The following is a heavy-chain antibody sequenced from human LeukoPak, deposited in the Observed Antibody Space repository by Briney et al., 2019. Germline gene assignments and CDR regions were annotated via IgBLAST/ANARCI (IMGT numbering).Heavy chain of an antibody. CDR3: TKDLIPTY. CDR2: IKYDGSES. J-gene: IGHJ4*02. Sequence: GGSLRLSCAASGFTFTSYWMSWVRQAPGKGLEWVANIKYDGSESYYVDSVKGRFTISRDDGKNSLYLQMNSLRPEDTAVYYCTKDLIPTYWGQGTLVTVSS. CDR1: GFTFTSYW. V-gene: IGHV3-7*01.